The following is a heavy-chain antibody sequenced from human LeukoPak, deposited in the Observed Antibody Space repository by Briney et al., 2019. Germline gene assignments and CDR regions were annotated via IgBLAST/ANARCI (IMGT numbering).Heavy chain of an antibody. CDR1: GFTFSSYG. Sequence: GGSLRLSCAASGFTFSSYGMHWVRQAPGKGLEWVAFIRYDGSNKYYADSVKGRFTISRDNSKNTLYLQMNSLRAEDTAVYYCAKTESYRRSYYFDYWGQGTLVTVSS. CDR2: IRYDGSNK. D-gene: IGHD1-26*01. CDR3: AKTESYRRSYYFDY. V-gene: IGHV3-30*02. J-gene: IGHJ4*02.